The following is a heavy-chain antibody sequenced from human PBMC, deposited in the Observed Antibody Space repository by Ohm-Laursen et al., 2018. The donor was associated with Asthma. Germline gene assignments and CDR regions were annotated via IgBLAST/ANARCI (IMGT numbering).Heavy chain of an antibody. CDR2: IYYSGST. D-gene: IGHD3-22*01. J-gene: IGHJ4*02. CDR3: ARNYYDSSGLDY. Sequence: SQTLSLTCTVSGGSISSYYWSWIRQPPGKGLEWIGYIYYSGSTNYNPSLKSRVTISVDTSKNQFSLKLSSVTAADTAVYYCARNYYDSSGLDYWGQGTLVTVSS. CDR1: GGSISSYY. V-gene: IGHV4-59*01.